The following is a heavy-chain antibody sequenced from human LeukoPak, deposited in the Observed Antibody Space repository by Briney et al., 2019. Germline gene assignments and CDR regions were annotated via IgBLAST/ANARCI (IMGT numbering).Heavy chain of an antibody. J-gene: IGHJ5*02. CDR3: ARDNYYDSSGYWCWFDP. D-gene: IGHD3-22*01. CDR2: INPSDSDT. V-gene: IGHV1-46*01. Sequence: ASVKVSCKASGYTFTSYSIHWMRQAPGQGLEWMGIINPSDSDTTYAPMFQGRVTITADESTSTAYMELSSLRSEDTAVYYCARDNYYDSSGYWCWFDPWGQGTLVTVSS. CDR1: GYTFTSYS.